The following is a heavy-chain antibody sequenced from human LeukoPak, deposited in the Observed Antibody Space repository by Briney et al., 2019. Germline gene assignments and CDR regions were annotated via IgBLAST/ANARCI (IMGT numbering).Heavy chain of an antibody. CDR1: GGTFCSYA. CDR3: ARDPRYSSGWHYYYYMDV. D-gene: IGHD6-19*01. Sequence: SVKVSCKASGGTFCSYAISWVRQAPGQGLEWMGRIIPIFGTANYAQKFQGRVTITTDESTSTAYMELSSLRSEDTAVYYCARDPRYSSGWHYYYYMDVWGKGTTVTVSS. CDR2: IIPIFGTA. V-gene: IGHV1-69*05. J-gene: IGHJ6*03.